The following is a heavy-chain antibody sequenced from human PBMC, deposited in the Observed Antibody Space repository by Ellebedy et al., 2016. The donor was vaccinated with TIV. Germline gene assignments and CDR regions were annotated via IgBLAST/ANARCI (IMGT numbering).Heavy chain of an antibody. D-gene: IGHD3-22*01. J-gene: IGHJ6*02. CDR1: GYTFTGYY. Sequence: AASVKVSCKASGYTFTGYYMHWVRQAPGQGLEWMGWINPNSGGTNYAQKFQGRVTLTRDTSISTAYMELSRLRSDDTAVYYCARDSSDDSSGYYYYYYGMDVWGQGTTVTVSS. CDR3: ARDSSDDSSGYYYYYYGMDV. V-gene: IGHV1-2*02. CDR2: INPNSGGT.